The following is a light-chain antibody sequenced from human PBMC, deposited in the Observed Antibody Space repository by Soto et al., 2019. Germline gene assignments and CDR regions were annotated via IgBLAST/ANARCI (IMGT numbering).Light chain of an antibody. CDR1: SSNIGAGYD. Sequence: SVLTQPPSVSGAPGQRVTLSCTGSSSNIGAGYDVHWYQQLPGTAPKLLIYGNSNRPSGVPDRFSGSKSGTSASLAITGLQAEDEADYYCQSYDSSLSGDVFGTGTKLTVL. J-gene: IGLJ1*01. CDR3: QSYDSSLSGDV. CDR2: GNS. V-gene: IGLV1-40*01.